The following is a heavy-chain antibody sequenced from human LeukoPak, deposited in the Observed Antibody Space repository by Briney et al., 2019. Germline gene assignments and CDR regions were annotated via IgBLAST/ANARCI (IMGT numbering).Heavy chain of an antibody. D-gene: IGHD6-19*01. J-gene: IGHJ4*02. CDR1: GGTFSSYA. Sequence: ASVKVSCKASGGTFSSYAISWVRQAPGQGLEWMGWISPYNGNTNYAQNLQGRVTVTTDTSTSTAYMELRSLRSDDTAVYYCARDRGVAVSGVSWDWGQGTLVTVSS. CDR2: ISPYNGNT. V-gene: IGHV1-18*01. CDR3: ARDRGVAVSGVSWD.